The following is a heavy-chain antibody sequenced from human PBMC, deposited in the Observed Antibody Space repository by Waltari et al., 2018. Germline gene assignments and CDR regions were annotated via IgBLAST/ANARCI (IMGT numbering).Heavy chain of an antibody. D-gene: IGHD5-18*01. V-gene: IGHV3-66*02. CDR2: IDSGVIT. CDR3: ARDNGYSYGSYYGMDV. J-gene: IGHJ6*02. Sequence: EVQLVESGGGLVQPGGSLSLSCAASGFTVSSNYMSWVRKAPGKGLEWVSVIDSGVITYYADSVKGRFTISRDNSKNTLYLQMNSLRAEDTAVYYCARDNGYSYGSYYGMDVWGQGTTVTVSS. CDR1: GFTVSSNY.